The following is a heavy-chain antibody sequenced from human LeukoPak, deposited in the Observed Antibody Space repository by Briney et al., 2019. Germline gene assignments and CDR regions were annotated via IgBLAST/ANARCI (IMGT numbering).Heavy chain of an antibody. CDR2: ISAYNGNT. Sequence: ASVKVSCKASGYTFTSYGISWVRQAPGQGLEWMGWISAYNGNTNYAQKLQGRVTMTTDTSTSTAYMELRSLRSDDTAVYYCARVLGYCSSTSCFPTPADAFDIWGQGTMVTVSS. D-gene: IGHD2-2*01. J-gene: IGHJ3*02. CDR1: GYTFTSYG. V-gene: IGHV1-18*01. CDR3: ARVLGYCSSTSCFPTPADAFDI.